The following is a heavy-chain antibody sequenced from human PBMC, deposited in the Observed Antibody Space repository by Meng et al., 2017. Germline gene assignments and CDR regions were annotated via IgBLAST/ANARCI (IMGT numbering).Heavy chain of an antibody. CDR2: IIPIFGTA. CDR3: ARECAGGYYDSSGYLIHTHPVYFQH. J-gene: IGHJ1*01. V-gene: IGHV1-69*05. D-gene: IGHD3-22*01. Sequence: SVKVSCKASGGTFSSYAISWVRQAPGQGLEWMGGIIPIFGTANYAQKFQGRVTITTDESTSTAYMELSSLRSEDTAVYYCARECAGGYYDSSGYLIHTHPVYFQHWGQGTLVTVSS. CDR1: GGTFSSYA.